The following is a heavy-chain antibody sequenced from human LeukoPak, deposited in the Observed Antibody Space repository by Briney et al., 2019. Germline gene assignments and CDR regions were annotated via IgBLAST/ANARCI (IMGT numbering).Heavy chain of an antibody. CDR2: IYTSGST. D-gene: IGHD3-3*01. CDR3: ARGVLRFLEWPSGNDAFDI. V-gene: IGHV4-4*07. J-gene: IGHJ3*02. Sequence: SETLSLTCTVSGGSISSYYWSWIRQPAGKGLEWIGRIYTSGSTNYNPSLKSRVTMSVDTSKNQFSLKLSSVTAADTAVYYCARGVLRFLEWPSGNDAFDIWGQGTMVTVSS. CDR1: GGSISSYY.